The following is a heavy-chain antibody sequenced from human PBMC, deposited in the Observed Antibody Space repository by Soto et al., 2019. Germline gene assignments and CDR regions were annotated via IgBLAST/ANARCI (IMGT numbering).Heavy chain of an antibody. D-gene: IGHD3-10*01. CDR2: IKWDASEK. CDR1: GFTFGSYW. J-gene: IGHJ4*01. V-gene: IGHV3-7*01. Sequence: PGGSLRLSCAASGFTFGSYWMSWVRQPPGKGPEWLATIKWDASEKKYVDSVKGRFTTSRDNTKNALYLQMDSLRADATAQYYCARESGYGSRASFNHYLDYWGQGTLVTVSS. CDR3: ARESGYGSRASFNHYLDY.